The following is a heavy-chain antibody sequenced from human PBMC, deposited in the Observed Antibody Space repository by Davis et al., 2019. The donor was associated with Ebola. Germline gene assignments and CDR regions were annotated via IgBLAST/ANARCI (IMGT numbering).Heavy chain of an antibody. D-gene: IGHD2-21*02. CDR2: SSSSRTTA. CDR3: ARGVDYGFDI. V-gene: IGHV3-48*01. J-gene: IGHJ3*02. CDR1: GFTFSSSS. Sequence: GESLKISCAASGFTFSSSSMNWVRQAPGKGLEWVSHSSSSRTTAYYADSVKGRFTISRDNVKGSLYLQMNSLRGEDTAVYYCARGVDYGFDIWGQGTMVTVSS.